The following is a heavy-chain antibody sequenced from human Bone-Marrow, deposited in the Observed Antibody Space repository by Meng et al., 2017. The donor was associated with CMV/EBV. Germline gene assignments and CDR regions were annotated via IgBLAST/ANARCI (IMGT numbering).Heavy chain of an antibody. CDR2: IIPILGIA. Sequence: SVKVSCKASGGTFSSYAISWVRQAPGQGLEWMGGIIPILGIANYAQKFQGRVTITADKSTSTAYMELSSLRSEDTAVYYCARDPRNTEPWKGGMDVWGQGTTVTVSS. D-gene: IGHD1-1*01. CDR1: GGTFSSYA. CDR3: ARDPRNTEPWKGGMDV. J-gene: IGHJ6*02. V-gene: IGHV1-69*10.